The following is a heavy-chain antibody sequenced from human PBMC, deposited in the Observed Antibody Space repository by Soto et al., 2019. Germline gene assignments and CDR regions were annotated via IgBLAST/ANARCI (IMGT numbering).Heavy chain of an antibody. Sequence: SETRSLTCTVPGGSNLSYSWSWIRQSPGKGLEWIGYMSYSGSTTYSPSLKSRVTISLHTSINQFSLDLNSVTAADTAVYYCARARNFLTGSYKGGFYYFDYWGQGTLVTVS. V-gene: IGHV4-59*01. CDR2: MSYSGST. CDR3: ARARNFLTGSYKGGFYYFDY. J-gene: IGHJ4*02. CDR1: GGSNLSYS. D-gene: IGHD3-9*01.